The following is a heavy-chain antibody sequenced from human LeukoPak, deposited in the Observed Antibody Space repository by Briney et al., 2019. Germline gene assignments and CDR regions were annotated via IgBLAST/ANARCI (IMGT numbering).Heavy chain of an antibody. CDR2: ISYDSNAK. V-gene: IGHV3-30-3*01. D-gene: IGHD6-13*01. J-gene: IGHJ4*02. CDR1: GFTFSAYP. Sequence: GGSLRLSCTASGFTFSAYPIHWVRQAPGKGLEWVAVISYDSNAKYYADSVRGRFTISRDNSKNTVYLQMNYVRTEDTAVYYCARLSSGSSSWYDIDYWGQGTLVTVSS. CDR3: ARLSSGSSSWYDIDY.